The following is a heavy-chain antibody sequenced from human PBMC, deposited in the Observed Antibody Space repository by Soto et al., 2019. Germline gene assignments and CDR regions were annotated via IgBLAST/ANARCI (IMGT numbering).Heavy chain of an antibody. CDR2: IIPMFGTA. CDR3: ARSVGVTKLSYLDY. D-gene: IGHD1-26*01. J-gene: IGHJ4*02. V-gene: IGHV1-69*13. Sequence: SVKVSCKAGGGTFSSYGISWVRQAPGQGLEWMGGIIPMFGTATHTQNFQGRLTITADESTSTAYMELSSLRSEDTAVYFCARSVGVTKLSYLDYWGKGTLVTVS. CDR1: GGTFSSYG.